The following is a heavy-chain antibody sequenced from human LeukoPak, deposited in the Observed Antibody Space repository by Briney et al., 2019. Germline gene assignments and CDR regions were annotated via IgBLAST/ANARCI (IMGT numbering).Heavy chain of an antibody. D-gene: IGHD6-19*01. CDR1: GFTFSGYA. CDR3: AKPSYSSGWFIVY. V-gene: IGHV3-23*01. CDR2: ISSTGDST. J-gene: IGHJ4*02. Sequence: GGSLRLSCAASGFTFSGYAMTWVRQAPGKGLEWVSSISSTGDSTYFADSVKGRFTISRDNSKNTLYLQMNSLRAEDTAVYSCAKPSYSSGWFIVYWGQGTLVTVSS.